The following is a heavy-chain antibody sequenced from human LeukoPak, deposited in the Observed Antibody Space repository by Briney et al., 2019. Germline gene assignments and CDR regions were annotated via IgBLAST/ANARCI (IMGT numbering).Heavy chain of an antibody. Sequence: ASVKVSCKASGYTFTSYDINWVRQATGQGLEWMGWMNPNSGNTGYAQKFRGRVTMTRNTSISTAYMELSSLRSEDTAVYYCARGYDFWSGYYTDYYYGMDVWGQGTTVTVSS. D-gene: IGHD3-3*01. CDR2: MNPNSGNT. V-gene: IGHV1-8*01. CDR1: GYTFTSYD. CDR3: ARGYDFWSGYYTDYYYGMDV. J-gene: IGHJ6*02.